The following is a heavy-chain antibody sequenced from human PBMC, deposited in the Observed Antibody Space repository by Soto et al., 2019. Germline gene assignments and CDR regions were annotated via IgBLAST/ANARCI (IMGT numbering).Heavy chain of an antibody. D-gene: IGHD1-26*01. CDR3: ARARWVDY. V-gene: IGHV3-7*03. J-gene: IGHJ4*02. CDR2: IKADGSEK. Sequence: GGSLRLSCVGSGFTFSNHWMNWVRQAPGQGLEWVANIKADGSEKYYVDSVKGRFTISRDNAKNSLYLQMNSLRAEDTAVYYCARARWVDYWGQGTQVTVSS. CDR1: GFTFSNHW.